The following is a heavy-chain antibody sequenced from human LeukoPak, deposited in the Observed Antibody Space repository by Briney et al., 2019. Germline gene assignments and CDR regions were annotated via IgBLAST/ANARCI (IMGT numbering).Heavy chain of an antibody. CDR1: GFTFSSYA. V-gene: IGHV3-23*01. CDR3: AKALEGPNWFDP. J-gene: IGHJ5*02. CDR2: ISGSGGST. Sequence: GGSLRLSCAASGFTFSSYAMSWVRQAPGKGLEWVSAISGSGGSTYYADSVRGRFTISRDNSKNTLYLQMNSLRAEDTAVYYCAKALEGPNWFDPWGQGTLVTVSS.